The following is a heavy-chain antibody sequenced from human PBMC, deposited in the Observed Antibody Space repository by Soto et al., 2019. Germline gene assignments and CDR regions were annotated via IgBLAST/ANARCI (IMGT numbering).Heavy chain of an antibody. CDR3: TTDIPYSSSWYFNREDWFDP. CDR1: GFTFSNAW. CDR2: IKSKTDGGTT. J-gene: IGHJ5*02. Sequence: PGGSLRLSCAASGFTFSNAWMNWVRQAPGKGLEWVGRIKSKTDGGTTDYAAPVKGRFTISRDDSKNTLYLQMNSLKTEDTAVYYCTTDIPYSSSWYFNREDWFDPWGQGTLVTVSS. V-gene: IGHV3-15*07. D-gene: IGHD6-13*01.